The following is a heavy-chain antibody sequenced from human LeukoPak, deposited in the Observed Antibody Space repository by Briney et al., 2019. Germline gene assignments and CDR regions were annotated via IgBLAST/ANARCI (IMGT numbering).Heavy chain of an antibody. D-gene: IGHD6-13*01. J-gene: IGHJ4*02. CDR2: ISAYNGNT. CDR3: ATDLSSSSWYPKIFV. Sequence: ASVKVSCKASGYTFTSYGISWVRQAPGQGLEWMGWISAYNGNTNYAQKLQGRVTMTTDTSTSTAYMELSSLRSEDTAVYYCATDLSSSSWYPKIFVWGQGTLVTVSS. CDR1: GYTFTSYG. V-gene: IGHV1-18*01.